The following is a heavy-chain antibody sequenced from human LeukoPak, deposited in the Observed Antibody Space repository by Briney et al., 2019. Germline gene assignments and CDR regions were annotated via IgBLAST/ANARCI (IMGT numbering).Heavy chain of an antibody. CDR1: GFTFSSYS. Sequence: PGGSLRLSCAASGFTFSSYSMNCVRQAPGKGLEWLSYISSSSSIIYYADSVKGRFTISRDNAKNSLYLQMNSLRDEDTAVYYCARDGDSSGYYAAFDIWGQGTMVTVSS. J-gene: IGHJ3*02. V-gene: IGHV3-48*02. D-gene: IGHD3-22*01. CDR3: ARDGDSSGYYAAFDI. CDR2: ISSSSSII.